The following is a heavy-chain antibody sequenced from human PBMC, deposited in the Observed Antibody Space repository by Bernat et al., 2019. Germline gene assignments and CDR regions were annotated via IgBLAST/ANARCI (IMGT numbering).Heavy chain of an antibody. CDR1: GFRFTGYG. V-gene: IGHV3-48*01. J-gene: IGHJ4*02. Sequence: EVQLVESGGGLVQPGGSLRLSCAASGFRFTGYGMNWVRQAPGKGPEWISYISSSSGTIYYADSVKGRFTVSRDNAKTSLYLQMNSLRGEDTAVYYCAIYQDREGRGGYWGQGTLVTVSS. D-gene: IGHD2-2*01. CDR2: ISSSSGTI. CDR3: AIYQDREGRGGY.